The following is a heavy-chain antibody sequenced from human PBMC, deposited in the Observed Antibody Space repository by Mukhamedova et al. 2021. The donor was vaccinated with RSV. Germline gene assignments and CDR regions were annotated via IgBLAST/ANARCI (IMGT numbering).Heavy chain of an antibody. V-gene: IGHV3-48*02. CDR3: ARSVAGHFDY. J-gene: IGHJ4*02. Sequence: AESVKGRFTISRDDAKNSVFLHMNSLRDDDTAMYYCARSVAGHFDYWGQGTLVTVSS. D-gene: IGHD6-19*01.